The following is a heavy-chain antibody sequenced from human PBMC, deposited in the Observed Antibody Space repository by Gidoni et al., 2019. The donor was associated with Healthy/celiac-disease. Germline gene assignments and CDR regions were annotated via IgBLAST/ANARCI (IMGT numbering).Heavy chain of an antibody. CDR2: IKQDGSEK. Sequence: EVQLVESGGGLVQPGGSLRLSCAASGFTFSSYWLSWVRQAPGKGLEWVANIKQDGSEKYYVDSVKGRFTISRDNAKNSLYLQMNSLRAEDTAVYYCARVNRGSYYDILTGYYNVQSGAFDIWGQGTMVTVSS. CDR1: GFTFSSYW. V-gene: IGHV3-7*03. J-gene: IGHJ3*02. D-gene: IGHD3-9*01. CDR3: ARVNRGSYYDILTGYYNVQSGAFDI.